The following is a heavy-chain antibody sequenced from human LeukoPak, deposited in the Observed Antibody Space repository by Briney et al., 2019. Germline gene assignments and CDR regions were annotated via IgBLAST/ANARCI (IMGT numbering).Heavy chain of an antibody. CDR3: ARDQDCSSTSCYWAPYYYYMDV. Sequence: ASVKVSCKASGDTLIAYYMHWVRQAPGQGLEWMGWINPNSGGTNYAQKFQGRVTMTRDTSISTAYMELSRLRSDDTAVYYCARDQDCSSTSCYWAPYYYYMDVWGKGTTVTVSS. CDR2: INPNSGGT. D-gene: IGHD2-2*01. CDR1: GDTLIAYY. J-gene: IGHJ6*03. V-gene: IGHV1-2*02.